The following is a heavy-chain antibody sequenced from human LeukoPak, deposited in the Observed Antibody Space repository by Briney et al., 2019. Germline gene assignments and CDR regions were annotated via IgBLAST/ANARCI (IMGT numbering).Heavy chain of an antibody. J-gene: IGHJ6*03. V-gene: IGHV3-21*01. CDR1: GFTFSTYS. CDR3: AREKEGYCSRTSCYLDYYYYYMDV. Sequence: GGSLRLSSAASGFTFSTYSMNWVRQAPGKGLEWVSSISSSSTYLYYADSVKGRFTISRDKAQNSLFLQMYSLRAEDTAVYYCAREKEGYCSRTSCYLDYYYYYMDVWGKGTTVTVSS. CDR2: ISSSSTYL. D-gene: IGHD2-2*01.